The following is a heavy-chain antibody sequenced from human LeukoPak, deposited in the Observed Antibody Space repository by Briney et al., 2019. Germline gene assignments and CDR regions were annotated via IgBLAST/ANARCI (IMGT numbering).Heavy chain of an antibody. CDR3: ARDTVVPAAIPEDY. D-gene: IGHD2-2*01. V-gene: IGHV4-4*02. CDR2: IYHSGST. J-gene: IGHJ4*02. CDR1: GGSISSSNW. Sequence: PSETLSLTCAVSGGSISSSNWWSWVRQPPGKGLEWIGEIYHSGSTNYNPSLKSRVTISVDKSKNQFSLKLSSVTAADTAVYYCARDTVVPAAIPEDYWGQGTLVTVSS.